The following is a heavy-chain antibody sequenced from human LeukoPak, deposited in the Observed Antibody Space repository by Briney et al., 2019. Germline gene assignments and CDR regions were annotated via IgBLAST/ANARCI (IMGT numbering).Heavy chain of an antibody. D-gene: IGHD3-16*01. Sequence: GGSLRLSCAASGFTFSSYAMYWVRQAPGKGLEWVAVISYDGSDKFYADSVKGRFTISRDSSKNTLYLQMNSLRAEDTAVYYCARARLTDYVWGRRTFDIWGQGTMVTISS. V-gene: IGHV3-30*04. CDR3: ARARLTDYVWGRRTFDI. CDR1: GFTFSSYA. CDR2: ISYDGSDK. J-gene: IGHJ3*02.